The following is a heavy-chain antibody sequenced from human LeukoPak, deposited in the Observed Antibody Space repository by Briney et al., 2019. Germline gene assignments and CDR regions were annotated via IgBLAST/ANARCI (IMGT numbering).Heavy chain of an antibody. CDR3: ARDNSVGETAWWFDP. V-gene: IGHV1-2*02. Sequence: ASVKVSCKASGYTFTGYYMHWVRQAPGQGLEWMGWINPNSGATNYAQKFQGRVTMTRDTSMSTAYMELSRLRSDDTAVYYCARDNSVGETAWWFDPWGQGTLVTVSS. CDR1: GYTFTGYY. CDR2: INPNSGAT. J-gene: IGHJ5*02. D-gene: IGHD1-26*01.